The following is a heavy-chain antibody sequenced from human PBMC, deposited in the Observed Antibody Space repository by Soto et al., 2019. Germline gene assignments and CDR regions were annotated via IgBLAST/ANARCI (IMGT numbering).Heavy chain of an antibody. D-gene: IGHD2-2*02. Sequence: SETLSLTCAVYGGSFSGYYWSWIRQPPGKGLEWIGEINHSGSTNYNPSLKSRVTISVDTSKNQFSLKLSSVTAADTAVYYCARGPWRIVVVPAAIRFDYYYYGMDVWGQGTTVTVSS. CDR1: GGSFSGYY. V-gene: IGHV4-34*01. J-gene: IGHJ6*02. CDR2: INHSGST. CDR3: ARGPWRIVVVPAAIRFDYYYYGMDV.